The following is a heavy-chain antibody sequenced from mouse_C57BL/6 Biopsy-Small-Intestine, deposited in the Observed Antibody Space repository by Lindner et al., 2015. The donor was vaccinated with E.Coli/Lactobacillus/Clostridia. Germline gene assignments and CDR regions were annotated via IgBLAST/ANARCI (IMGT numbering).Heavy chain of an antibody. Sequence: VQLQESGAELARPGASVKLSCKASGYTFTNYGMCWLKQRTGQGLEWIGEIYRRSGNIYYNEKFKDKATLTADKSSNTAYMELRSLTSEDSAVYFCAYGDYGYFDVWGTGTTVTVSS. CDR1: GYTFTNYG. J-gene: IGHJ1*03. CDR2: IYRRSGNI. V-gene: IGHV1-81*01. D-gene: IGHD2-13*01. CDR3: AYGDYGYFDV.